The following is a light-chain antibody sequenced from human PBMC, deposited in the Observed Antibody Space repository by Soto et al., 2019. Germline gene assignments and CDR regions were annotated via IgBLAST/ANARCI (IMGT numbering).Light chain of an antibody. V-gene: IGKV1-27*01. J-gene: IGKJ5*01. CDR2: AAS. CDR3: QKYNSALIT. Sequence: DIQMTQSPSSLSASVGDRVTITCRASQGISNYLAWYQQKPGKVPKLLIYAASTLQSGVPSRFSGSGSGTDFTLTISSLQPEAVATYYCQKYNSALITFGQGTLLEIK. CDR1: QGISNY.